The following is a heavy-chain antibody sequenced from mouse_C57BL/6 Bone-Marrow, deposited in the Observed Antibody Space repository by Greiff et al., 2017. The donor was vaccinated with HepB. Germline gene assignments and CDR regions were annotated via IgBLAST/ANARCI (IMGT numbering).Heavy chain of an antibody. D-gene: IGHD1-3*01. CDR2: TFNSGIT. J-gene: IGHJ1*03. CDR1: GFSFNSDCY. CDR3: ARVSGPYWYFDD. Sequence: EVKLVESGPSLVRPSQTLSLTCTASGFSFNSDCYWFWIRQHPGNVVEYIGYTFNSGITYYNPSFESRTDITRDTSKNQFSLKLSTVTTEDTATYYCARVSGPYWYFDDWGTGTTVTVSS. V-gene: IGHV3-3*01.